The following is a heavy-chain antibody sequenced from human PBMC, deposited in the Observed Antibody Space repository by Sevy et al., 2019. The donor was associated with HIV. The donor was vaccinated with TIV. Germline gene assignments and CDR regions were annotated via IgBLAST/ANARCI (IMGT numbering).Heavy chain of an antibody. CDR2: ISASGGST. V-gene: IGHV3-23*01. J-gene: IGHJ4*02. CDR1: GFTFSTNA. CDR3: AKRNTN. Sequence: GGSLRLSCAASGFTFSTNAMTWVRQGPGKGLEWVSSISASGGSTFYADSVKGRFTISRDNSKNTLYLQMNSLRADDTAVYYCAKRNTNWGQGTLVTVSS.